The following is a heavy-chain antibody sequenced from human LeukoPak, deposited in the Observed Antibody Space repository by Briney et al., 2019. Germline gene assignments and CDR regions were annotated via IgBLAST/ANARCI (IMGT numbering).Heavy chain of an antibody. Sequence: SQTLSLTCTVSGGSISSGSYYWSWIRQPAGKGLEWIGRIYTSGSTNYNPSLKSRVTISVDTSKNQFSLKLSSVTAADTAVYYCARVEYSSSLYWFDPWGQGTLVTVSS. V-gene: IGHV4-61*02. D-gene: IGHD6-6*01. CDR2: IYTSGST. CDR3: ARVEYSSSLYWFDP. J-gene: IGHJ5*02. CDR1: GGSISSGSYY.